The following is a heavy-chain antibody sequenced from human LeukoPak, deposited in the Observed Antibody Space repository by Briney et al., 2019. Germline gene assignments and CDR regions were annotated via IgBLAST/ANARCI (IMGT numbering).Heavy chain of an antibody. CDR3: AKDGRWIQPTYYFDY. CDR2: ISGSGGST. V-gene: IGHV3-23*01. CDR1: GFTFSSYE. Sequence: GGSLRLSCAASGFTFSSYEMNWVRQAPGKGLEWVSAISGSGGSTYYADSVKGRFTISRDNSKNTLYLQMNSLRAEDTAVYYCAKDGRWIQPTYYFDYWGQGALVTVSS. D-gene: IGHD5-18*01. J-gene: IGHJ4*02.